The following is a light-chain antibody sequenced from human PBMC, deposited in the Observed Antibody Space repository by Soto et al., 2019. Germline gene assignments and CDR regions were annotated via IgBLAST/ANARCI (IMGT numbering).Light chain of an antibody. V-gene: IGKV1-5*01. CDR2: DGS. CDR3: QQYNSYPWT. CDR1: QSISSW. Sequence: DIQMTQSPSTLSASVGDRVTITCRASQSISSWLAWYQQKPGKAPKLLIYDGSSLESGVPSRFSGSGYGTEFALTVSSLQPDDFATYYCQQYNSYPWTFVQVTKVEIK. J-gene: IGKJ1*01.